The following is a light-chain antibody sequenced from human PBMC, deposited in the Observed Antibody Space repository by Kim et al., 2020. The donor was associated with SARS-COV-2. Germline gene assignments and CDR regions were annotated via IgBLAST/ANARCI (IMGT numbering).Light chain of an antibody. J-gene: IGLJ2*01. CDR2: GKN. Sequence: AVGQNVRNTCQGASLSSYYASCYQQKPGHAPILVIYGKNNRPSGIADRFSGSSSGNTASLTITGAQADDEADYYCNSRDSSGNHVVFGGGTKLTAL. V-gene: IGLV3-19*01. CDR3: NSRDSSGNHVV. CDR1: SLSSYY.